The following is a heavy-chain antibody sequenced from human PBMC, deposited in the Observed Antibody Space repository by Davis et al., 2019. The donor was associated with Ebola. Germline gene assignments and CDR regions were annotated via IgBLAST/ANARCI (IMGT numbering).Heavy chain of an antibody. V-gene: IGHV3-48*04. CDR1: GFPFSSYS. J-gene: IGHJ4*02. CDR3: VRDWDGSGSFDY. Sequence: GGSLRLSCAASGFPFSSYSMSWVRQAPGKGLEWVAYISSSSSTVYYADSVKGRFTISRDNAKSSLYLQMNSLRAEDTAVYYCVRDWDGSGSFDYWGQGTLVTVSS. D-gene: IGHD1-26*01. CDR2: ISSSSSTV.